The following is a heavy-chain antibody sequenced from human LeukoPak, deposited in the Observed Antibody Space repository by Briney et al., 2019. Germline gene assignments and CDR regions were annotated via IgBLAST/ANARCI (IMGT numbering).Heavy chain of an antibody. D-gene: IGHD3-22*01. CDR3: ARDQAHITMIVVVSDY. J-gene: IGHJ4*02. Sequence: GASVKVSCKASGYTFTSYGISWVRQAPGQGLEWMGWISAYNGNTNYAQKFQGRVTMTTDTSTSTAYMELRSLRSDDTAVYYCARDQAHITMIVVVSDYWGQGTLVTVSS. CDR1: GYTFTSYG. CDR2: ISAYNGNT. V-gene: IGHV1-18*01.